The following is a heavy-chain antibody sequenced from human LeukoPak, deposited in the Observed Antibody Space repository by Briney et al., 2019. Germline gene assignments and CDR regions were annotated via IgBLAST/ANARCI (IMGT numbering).Heavy chain of an antibody. CDR1: GYTFTSYD. D-gene: IGHD7-27*01. CDR3: ARDRGTGDFDY. Sequence: ASVKVSCKASGYTFTSYDINWVRQAPGQGLEWMGRIIPIFGTANYAQKFQGRVTITTDESTSTAYMELSSLRSEDTAVYYCARDRGTGDFDYWGRGTLVTVSS. V-gene: IGHV1-69*05. J-gene: IGHJ4*02. CDR2: IIPIFGTA.